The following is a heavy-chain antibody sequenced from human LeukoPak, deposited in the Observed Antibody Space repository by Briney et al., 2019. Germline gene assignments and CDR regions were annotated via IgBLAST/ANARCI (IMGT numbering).Heavy chain of an antibody. CDR1: GLSNADYG. Sequence: PGGSLRLSCVGAGLSNADYGMSWVRQAPGKGLEWVSGIDWSGAASEYADSVKGRFTISRDNAKNSLYLQMNTLRPEDTGVYYCARDLSATWYSLGYWGQGTLVTVSS. V-gene: IGHV3-20*04. D-gene: IGHD2-21*02. CDR3: ARDLSATWYSLGY. CDR2: IDWSGAAS. J-gene: IGHJ4*02.